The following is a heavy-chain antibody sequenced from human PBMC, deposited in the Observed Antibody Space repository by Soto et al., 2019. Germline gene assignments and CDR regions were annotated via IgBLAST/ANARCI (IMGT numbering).Heavy chain of an antibody. Sequence: PSDTLSVTCSVSGGSISSGYYWSWIRQPPGKGLEWIGEINHSGSTNYNPSLKSRVTISVDTSKNQFSLKLSSVTAADTAVYYCARVTGRYYYGMDVWGQGTTVTSP. CDR2: INHSGST. CDR3: ARVTGRYYYGMDV. J-gene: IGHJ6*02. CDR1: GGSISSGYY. V-gene: IGHV4-34*01.